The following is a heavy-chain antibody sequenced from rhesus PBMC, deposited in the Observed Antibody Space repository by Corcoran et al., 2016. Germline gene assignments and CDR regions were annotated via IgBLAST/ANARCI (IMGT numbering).Heavy chain of an antibody. Sequence: EVQLVESGGGLSNPGGSLRLSCAASGFPFSSYWMNWVRQTQGKGLEWITGINSAGSNTYYADSVKSRFTITRDNSKSTLSLQMNSLKTEDTAVYYCAKDPSTGVIDFWGQGILVTVSS. D-gene: IGHD3-34*01. V-gene: IGHV3S42*01. CDR3: AKDPSTGVIDF. CDR2: INSAGSNT. J-gene: IGHJ4*01. CDR1: GFPFSSYW.